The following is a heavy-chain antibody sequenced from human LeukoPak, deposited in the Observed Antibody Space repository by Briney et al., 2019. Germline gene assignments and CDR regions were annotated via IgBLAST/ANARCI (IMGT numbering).Heavy chain of an antibody. CDR2: ISAYNGNT. J-gene: IGHJ4*02. Sequence: ASVKVSCKASGYTFTSYGISWVRQAPGQGLEWMGWISAYNGNTNYAQKLQGKVTMTTDTSTSTAYMELRSLRSDDTAVYYCARQERGCSSTSCYVHFDYWGQGTLVTVSS. CDR1: GYTFTSYG. CDR3: ARQERGCSSTSCYVHFDY. V-gene: IGHV1-18*01. D-gene: IGHD2-2*01.